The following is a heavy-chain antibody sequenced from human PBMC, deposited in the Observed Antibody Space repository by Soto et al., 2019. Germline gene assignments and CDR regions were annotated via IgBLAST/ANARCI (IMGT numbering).Heavy chain of an antibody. Sequence: QVQLVQSGAEVKKPGSSVKVSCKASGGTFSSYTISWVRQAPGQGLEWMGRIIPILGIANYAQKFQGRVTITAEKSTSKAYMELSSLRSEETAVYYCARGPGGQYYYGSGVPDYWGQGTLVTVSS. CDR3: ARGPGGQYYYGSGVPDY. CDR1: GGTFSSYT. D-gene: IGHD3-10*01. V-gene: IGHV1-69*02. CDR2: IIPILGIA. J-gene: IGHJ4*02.